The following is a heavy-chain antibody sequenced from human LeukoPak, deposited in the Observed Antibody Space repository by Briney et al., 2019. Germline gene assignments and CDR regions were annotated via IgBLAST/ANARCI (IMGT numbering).Heavy chain of an antibody. CDR1: GYTFTGYY. J-gene: IGHJ5*02. D-gene: IGHD6-19*01. V-gene: IGHV1-2*02. CDR3: ARDRPGYSSEFDP. Sequence: ASVKVSCKASGYTFTGYYMHWVRQAPGQGLEWMGWINPDSGDTNCAQKFQGRVTLTRDTSVSTAYMEVSSLTSDDTAVYYCARDRPGYSSEFDPWGQGTLVTVSS. CDR2: INPDSGDT.